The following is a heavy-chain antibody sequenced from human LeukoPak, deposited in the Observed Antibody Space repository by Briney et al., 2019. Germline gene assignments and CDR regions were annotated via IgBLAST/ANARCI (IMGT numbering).Heavy chain of an antibody. CDR1: GYTFTGYY. J-gene: IGHJ4*02. V-gene: IGHV1-2*02. CDR3: ARLAYDSSGYYYAGFDY. Sequence: ASVKVSCKASGYTFTGYYMHWVRQAPGQGLEWMGWINPNSGGTNYAQKFQGRVIMTGDMSIRTAYLDLSSLKSDDTAVYYCARLAYDSSGYYYAGFDYWGQGTLVTVSS. D-gene: IGHD3-22*01. CDR2: INPNSGGT.